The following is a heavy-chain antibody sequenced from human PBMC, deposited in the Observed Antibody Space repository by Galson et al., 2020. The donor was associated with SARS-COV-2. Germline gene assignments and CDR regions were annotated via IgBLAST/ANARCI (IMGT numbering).Heavy chain of an antibody. CDR1: GYTLTELS. CDR3: ATSRTGWELLATDY. V-gene: IGHV1-24*01. D-gene: IGHD1-26*01. Sequence: ASVKVSCKVSGYTLTELSMHWVRQAPGKGLEWMGGFDPEDGETIYAQKFQGRVTMTEDTSTDTAYMELSSLRSEDTAVYYCATSRTGWELLATDYWGQGTLVTVSS. CDR2: FDPEDGET. J-gene: IGHJ4*02.